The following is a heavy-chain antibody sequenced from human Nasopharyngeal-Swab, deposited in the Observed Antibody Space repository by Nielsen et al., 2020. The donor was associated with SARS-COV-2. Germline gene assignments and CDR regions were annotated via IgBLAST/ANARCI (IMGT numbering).Heavy chain of an antibody. V-gene: IGHV3-9*01. CDR2: INWNSGRK. CDR1: GFTFDDYT. D-gene: IGHD4-11*01. J-gene: IGHJ4*02. Sequence: GGSLRLSCAASGFTFDDYTMHWVRQAPGKGLEWVSGINWNSGRKGYADSVKGRFTISRDNAKNSLYLLVNSLRSEDTALYYCARGTADYSNPFFDYWGQGTLVTVPS. CDR3: ARGTADYSNPFFDY.